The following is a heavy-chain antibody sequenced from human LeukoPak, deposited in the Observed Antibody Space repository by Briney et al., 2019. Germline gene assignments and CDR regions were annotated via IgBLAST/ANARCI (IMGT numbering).Heavy chain of an antibody. CDR2: INPSGGST. J-gene: IGHJ4*02. CDR1: GYTFTSYY. V-gene: IGHV1-46*03. CDR3: ARGGYSSSWYPASTDY. Sequence: EASVKVSCKASGYTFTSYYMHWVRQAPGQGLEWMGIINPSGGSTSYAQKFQGRVTMTRDTSTSTVYMELSSLRSEDTAVYYCARGGYSSSWYPASTDYWGQGTLVTVSS. D-gene: IGHD6-13*01.